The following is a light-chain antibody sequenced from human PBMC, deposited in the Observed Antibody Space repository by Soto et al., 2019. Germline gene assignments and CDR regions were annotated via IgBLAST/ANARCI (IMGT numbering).Light chain of an antibody. Sequence: EIGMKQSPATLSVSPGERATLSCRAFQSVRSNLAWYQQKPGQSPRLLIYGASTRATGIPARFSGSGSGTQFTLTISSLQSEDFAVYYCQQYNNWPPAWTFGQGTKVDIK. J-gene: IGKJ1*01. CDR3: QQYNNWPPAWT. CDR1: QSVRSN. V-gene: IGKV3-15*01. CDR2: GAS.